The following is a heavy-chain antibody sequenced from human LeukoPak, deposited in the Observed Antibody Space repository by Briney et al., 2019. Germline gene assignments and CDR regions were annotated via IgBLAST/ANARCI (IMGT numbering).Heavy chain of an antibody. CDR3: AKSAAHYYGSGTATDY. D-gene: IGHD3-10*01. CDR1: GFTFSSYA. J-gene: IGHJ4*02. Sequence: GGSLRLSCAASGFTFSSYAMSWVRQAPGKGLEWVSAISGSGGSTYYADSVKGRFTISRDNSKNTLYLQMNSLGAEDTAVYYCAKSAAHYYGSGTATDYWGQGTLVTVSS. V-gene: IGHV3-23*01. CDR2: ISGSGGST.